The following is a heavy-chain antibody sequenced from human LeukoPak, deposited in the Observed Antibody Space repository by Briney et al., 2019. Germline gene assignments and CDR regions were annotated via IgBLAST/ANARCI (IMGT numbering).Heavy chain of an antibody. CDR2: IYYSGST. J-gene: IGHJ3*02. Sequence: SETLSLTCTVSGGSISSYYWSWIRQPPGKGLEWIGYIYYSGSTNYNPSLKSRVTISVDTSKNQFSLKLSSVTAADTAVYYCARQVDVGCSSASCYGHGAFDIWGPGTVVTVSS. CDR1: GGSISSYY. D-gene: IGHD2-2*01. V-gene: IGHV4-59*01. CDR3: ARQVDVGCSSASCYGHGAFDI.